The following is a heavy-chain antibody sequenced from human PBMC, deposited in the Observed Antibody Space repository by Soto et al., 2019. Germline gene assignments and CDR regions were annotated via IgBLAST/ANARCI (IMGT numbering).Heavy chain of an antibody. J-gene: IGHJ6*02. D-gene: IGHD6-19*01. Sequence: PGGSLRLSCAASGFTFSSYAMSWVRQAPGKGLEWVSAISGSGGSTYYADSVKGRFTISRDNSKNTLYLQMNSLRAEDTAVYYCAKSSAVAPRGYYYYGMDVWGQGTTVTVSS. CDR2: ISGSGGST. CDR1: GFTFSSYA. V-gene: IGHV3-23*01. CDR3: AKSSAVAPRGYYYYGMDV.